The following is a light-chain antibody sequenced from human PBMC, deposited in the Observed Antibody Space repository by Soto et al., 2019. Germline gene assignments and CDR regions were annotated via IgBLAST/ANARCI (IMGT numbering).Light chain of an antibody. Sequence: IVLTQSPSTLSLSPGERATLSCRASQSVSITYLTWYQQKPGQAPRLLIYGASSRAAGIADRFSGGGSGTDFTLTISRLEPEDFAVYYCQHYTTSSITFGQGTRLEIK. CDR1: QSVSITY. V-gene: IGKV3-20*01. J-gene: IGKJ5*01. CDR3: QHYTTSSIT. CDR2: GAS.